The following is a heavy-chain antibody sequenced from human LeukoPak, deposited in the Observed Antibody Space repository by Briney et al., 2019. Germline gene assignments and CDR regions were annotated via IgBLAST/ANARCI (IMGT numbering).Heavy chain of an antibody. CDR2: IYYSGST. D-gene: IGHD6-6*01. CDR1: GDSINNYY. CDR3: ARHDPRGEPARLGFFDY. J-gene: IGHJ4*02. V-gene: IGHV4-59*08. Sequence: PSETLSLTYTVSGDSINNYYWSWIRQPPGKGLEWIGYIYYSGSTNYNPSLKSRVTISVDTSKNQFSLNLSSVTAADTAVYYCARHDPRGEPARLGFFDYWGQGTLVTVSS.